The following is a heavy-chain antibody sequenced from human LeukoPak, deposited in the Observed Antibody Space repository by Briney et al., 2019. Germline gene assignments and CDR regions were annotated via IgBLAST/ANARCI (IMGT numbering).Heavy chain of an antibody. CDR1: GFTFDDYA. V-gene: IGHV3-9*03. Sequence: PGRSLRLSCAASGFTFDDYAMHWVRQAPGKGLEWVSGISWNSGSIGYADSVKGRFTISRDNAKNSLYLQMNSLRAEDVALYYCAKDMEQWGAFDIWGQGTVVTVSS. CDR3: AKDMEQWGAFDI. CDR2: ISWNSGSI. D-gene: IGHD6-19*01. J-gene: IGHJ3*02.